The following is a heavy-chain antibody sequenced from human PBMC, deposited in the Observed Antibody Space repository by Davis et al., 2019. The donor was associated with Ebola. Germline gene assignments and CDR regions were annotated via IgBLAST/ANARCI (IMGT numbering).Heavy chain of an antibody. J-gene: IGHJ6*02. D-gene: IGHD1-7*01. Sequence: GESLNISCAPSGFTFSSYGMHWVRQAPGNGLEWVAVIWYDGGTKYYADSVKGRFIISRDNSKNMLYLQMNSLRAEDTAVYYCAKVGQMKWNFRYAMDVWGQGTTVTVS. CDR3: AKVGQMKWNFRYAMDV. CDR1: GFTFSSYG. V-gene: IGHV3-33*06. CDR2: IWYDGGTK.